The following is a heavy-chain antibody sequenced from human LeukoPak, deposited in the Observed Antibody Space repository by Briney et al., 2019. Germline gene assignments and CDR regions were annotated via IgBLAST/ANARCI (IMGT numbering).Heavy chain of an antibody. CDR1: GGSLSGYY. D-gene: IGHD2-15*01. V-gene: IGHV4-59*08. Sequence: SETLSLTCTVSGGSLSGYYWSWIRQPPGQGLESIGYIYYTGRTNLNPSLKSRVTLSIDRSKSQFSLKMTSLTAADTAVYYCARHPGRGPDYWGQGALVTVSS. CDR3: ARHPGRGPDY. J-gene: IGHJ4*02. CDR2: IYYTGRT.